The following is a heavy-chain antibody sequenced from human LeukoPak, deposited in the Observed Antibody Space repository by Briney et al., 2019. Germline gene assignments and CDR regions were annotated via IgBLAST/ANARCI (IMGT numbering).Heavy chain of an antibody. CDR2: ISSGGGST. Sequence: GGSLRLSCAASGFTFSTYALSWVRQAPGKGLEWVSAISSGGGSTYYADSVKGRFTISRDNSKNTLYLQMNSLRAEDTAVYYCVPDRWFDPWGQGTLVTVSS. CDR3: VPDRWFDP. J-gene: IGHJ5*02. V-gene: IGHV3-23*01. D-gene: IGHD1-14*01. CDR1: GFTFSTYA.